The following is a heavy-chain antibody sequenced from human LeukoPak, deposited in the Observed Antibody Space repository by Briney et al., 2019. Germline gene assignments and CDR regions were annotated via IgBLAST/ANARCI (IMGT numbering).Heavy chain of an antibody. CDR2: MNQDGSEK. Sequence: GGSLRLSCAASGFTFSRYWMTWVRQAPGKGLEWVANMNQDGSEKHYVDSVKGRFTISRDNAKKSLYLQMNSLRADDTAVYYCARAIGAADSYWGQGTPVTVSS. CDR3: ARAIGAADSY. V-gene: IGHV3-7*03. CDR1: GFTFSRYW. D-gene: IGHD6-13*01. J-gene: IGHJ4*02.